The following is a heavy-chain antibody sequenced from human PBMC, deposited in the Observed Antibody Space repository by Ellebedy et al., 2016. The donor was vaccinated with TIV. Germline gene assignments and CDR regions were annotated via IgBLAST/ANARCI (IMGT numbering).Heavy chain of an antibody. V-gene: IGHV3-33*01. Sequence: PGGSLRLSCAASGFTFSSYGMHRVRQAPGKGLEWVAVIWYDGSNKYYADSVKGRFTISRDNSKNTLYLQMNSLRAEDTAVYYCAREPREESYRPDAFDIWGQGTMVTVSS. J-gene: IGHJ3*02. CDR3: AREPREESYRPDAFDI. CDR1: GFTFSSYG. D-gene: IGHD5-18*01. CDR2: IWYDGSNK.